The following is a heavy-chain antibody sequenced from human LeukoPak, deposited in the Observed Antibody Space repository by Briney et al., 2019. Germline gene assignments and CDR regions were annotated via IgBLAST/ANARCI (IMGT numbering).Heavy chain of an antibody. CDR3: ARGQPGSYYYMDV. Sequence: SETLSLTCTVSGGSISSYYWSWIRQPPGKGLEWIGSIYYSGSTYYNPSLKSRVTISVDTSKNQFSLKLSSVTAADTAVYYCARGQPGSYYYMDVWGKGTTVTVSS. V-gene: IGHV4-59*12. CDR1: GGSISSYY. CDR2: IYYSGST. J-gene: IGHJ6*03. D-gene: IGHD2-15*01.